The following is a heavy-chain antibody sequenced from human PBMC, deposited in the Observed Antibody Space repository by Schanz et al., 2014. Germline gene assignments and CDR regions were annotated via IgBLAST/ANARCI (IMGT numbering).Heavy chain of an antibody. CDR1: GFTFSSYA. J-gene: IGHJ4*02. D-gene: IGHD6-13*01. Sequence: QVQLVESGGGVVQPGRSLRLSCAASGFTFSSYAMHWVRQAPGKGLEWVAVMSYDGSNKYYADPVKGRFTISRDNSKNTLDLQMNSLRAEDTAIYYCAKDLAAVGVFDYWGQGSLVTVSA. CDR3: AKDLAAVGVFDY. CDR2: MSYDGSNK. V-gene: IGHV3-30-3*01.